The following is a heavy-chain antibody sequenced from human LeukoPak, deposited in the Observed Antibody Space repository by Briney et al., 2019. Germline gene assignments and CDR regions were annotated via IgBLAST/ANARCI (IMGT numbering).Heavy chain of an antibody. Sequence: WASVKVSCTASADTFTYYHIHWVRQAPGQGVEWMGAVYATGGTTINTQNFQGRVTMTRDTSTGTVYMELSSLRFEDTAMYYCATEAPRSYYFDYWGQGSLVTVSS. CDR2: VYATGGTT. CDR1: ADTFTYYH. V-gene: IGHV1-46*01. CDR3: ATEAPRSYYFDY. J-gene: IGHJ4*02.